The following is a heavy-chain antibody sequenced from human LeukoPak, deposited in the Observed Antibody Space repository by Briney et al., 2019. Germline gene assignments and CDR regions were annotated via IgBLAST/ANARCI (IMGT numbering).Heavy chain of an antibody. CDR1: GFTFSSFG. D-gene: IGHD3-10*01. V-gene: IGHV3-23*01. CDR2: MSGRGDRS. Sequence: GGSLRLSCAASGFTFSSFGMIWVRQAPGKGLVWFSAMSGRGDRSYYADSVKGRFTISRDNSMHTLDLQINSLRAEATSIFYCATPSPNYYGAGSYYINPFDSWGQGTLVTVSS. CDR3: ATPSPNYYGAGSYYINPFDS. J-gene: IGHJ4*02.